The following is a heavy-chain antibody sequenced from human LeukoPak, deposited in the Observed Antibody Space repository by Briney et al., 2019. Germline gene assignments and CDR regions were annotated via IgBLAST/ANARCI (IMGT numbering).Heavy chain of an antibody. Sequence: PGGSLRLSCAASGFTFSDYYMSWIRQAPGKGLEWVSYISSSSSYTNYADSVKGRFTISRGNAKNSLYLQMNSLRAEDTAVYYCARDGEGWATVTTDYYYGMDVWGQGTTVTVSS. J-gene: IGHJ6*02. CDR2: ISSSSSYT. CDR1: GFTFSDYY. D-gene: IGHD4-17*01. V-gene: IGHV3-11*06. CDR3: ARDGEGWATVTTDYYYGMDV.